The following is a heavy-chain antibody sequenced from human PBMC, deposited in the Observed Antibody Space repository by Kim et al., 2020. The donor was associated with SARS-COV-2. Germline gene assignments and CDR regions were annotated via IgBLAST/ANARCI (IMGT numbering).Heavy chain of an antibody. CDR3: ARDGEAYCGGDCVGGYYYGMDV. Sequence: GGSLRLSCAASGFTFSSYAMHWVRQAPGKGLEWVAVISYDGSNKYYADSVKGRFTISRDNSKNTLYLQMNSLRAEDTAVYYCARDGEAYCGGDCVGGYYYGMDVWGQGTTVTVSS. CDR1: GFTFSSYA. J-gene: IGHJ6*02. V-gene: IGHV3-30-3*01. D-gene: IGHD2-21*01. CDR2: ISYDGSNK.